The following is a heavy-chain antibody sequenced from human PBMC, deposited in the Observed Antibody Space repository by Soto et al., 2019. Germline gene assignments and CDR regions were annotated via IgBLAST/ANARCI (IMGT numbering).Heavy chain of an antibody. CDR1: GYTFTSYG. V-gene: IGHV1-18*01. CDR3: EADGYCSGGSCYIGY. Sequence: QVQLVQSGAEVKKPGASVKVSCKASGYTFTSYGISWVRQAPGQGLEWMGWISAYNGNTNYAQKLQGRVTMTTETSTSTAYRELRSLRSDDTAVYYCEADGYCSGGSCYIGYWCQGTLVTVSS. J-gene: IGHJ4*02. D-gene: IGHD2-15*01. CDR2: ISAYNGNT.